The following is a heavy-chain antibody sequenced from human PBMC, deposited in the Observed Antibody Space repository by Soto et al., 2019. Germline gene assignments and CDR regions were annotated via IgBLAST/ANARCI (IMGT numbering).Heavy chain of an antibody. V-gene: IGHV3-33*08. CDR1: GYTLSDYF. CDR3: AFGNLSYYFDY. J-gene: IGHJ4*02. CDR2: IWYDGSDK. Sequence: QVQLLQSGAEVRKPGASVRVSCEASGYTLSDYFMQWVRQAPGKGLEWVAIIWYDGSDKYYGDSVKGRFTISRDNSKNTLFLQMNSLRAEDTAVYHCAFGNLSYYFDYWGQGTPVTVSS. D-gene: IGHD3-16*01.